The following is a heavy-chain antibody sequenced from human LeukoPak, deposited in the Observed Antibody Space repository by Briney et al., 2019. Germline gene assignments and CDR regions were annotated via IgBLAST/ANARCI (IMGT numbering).Heavy chain of an antibody. CDR1: GFTFSSYE. V-gene: IGHV3-48*03. CDR2: ISSSGSTI. J-gene: IGHJ4*02. CDR3: ARHPRVVGSATRQYYFDY. D-gene: IGHD2-2*01. Sequence: GGSLRLSCAASGFTFSSYEMNWVRQAPGKGLEWVSYISSSGSTIYYADSVKGRFTISRDNAKNSLYLQMNSLRAEDTAVYYCARHPRVVGSATRQYYFDYRGQGTLVTVSS.